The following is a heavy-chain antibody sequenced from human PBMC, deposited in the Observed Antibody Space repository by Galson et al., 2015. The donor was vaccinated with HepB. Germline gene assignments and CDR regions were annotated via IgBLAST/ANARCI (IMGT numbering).Heavy chain of an antibody. CDR3: ARQSDYASPRIDY. J-gene: IGHJ4*02. Sequence: SVKVSCKASGGTFSNYAISWVRQAPGQGLEWMGGIIPILGIANYGQKFQGRVTITADKSTSTAYMELSSLRSEDTAMYYCARQSDYASPRIDYWGQGTLVTVSS. CDR2: IIPILGIA. V-gene: IGHV1-69*10. D-gene: IGHD4-17*01. CDR1: GGTFSNYA.